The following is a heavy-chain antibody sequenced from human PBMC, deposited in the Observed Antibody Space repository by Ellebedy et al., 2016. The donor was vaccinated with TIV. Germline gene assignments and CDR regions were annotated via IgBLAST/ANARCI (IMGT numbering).Heavy chain of an antibody. J-gene: IGHJ6*01. D-gene: IGHD6-19*01. V-gene: IGHV3-48*01. CDR3: ARHGLSSGWYWGPYQHYGLDV. Sequence: STVYYADSVKGRFTISRDNAKNSLYLQMNSLRAEDTAVYYCARHGLSSGWYWGPYQHYGLDVWGQGTTVTVSS. CDR2: STV.